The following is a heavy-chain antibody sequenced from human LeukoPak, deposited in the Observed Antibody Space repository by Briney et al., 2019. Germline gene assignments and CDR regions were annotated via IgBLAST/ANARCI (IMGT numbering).Heavy chain of an antibody. CDR2: IIPILGIA. V-gene: IGHV1-69*02. CDR1: GGTFSSYT. J-gene: IGHJ4*02. CDR3: ARGRTGTTWGLDY. Sequence: SVKVSCKASGGTFSSYTISWVRQAPGQGLEWMGRIIPILGIANYAQKFQGRVTITADKSTSTAYMELSSLRSEDTAVYYCARGRTGTTWGLDYWGQGTLVTVSS. D-gene: IGHD1-7*01.